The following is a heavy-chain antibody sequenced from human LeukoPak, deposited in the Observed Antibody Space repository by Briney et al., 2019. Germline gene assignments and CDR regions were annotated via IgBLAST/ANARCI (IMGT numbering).Heavy chain of an antibody. CDR3: AKSSGPGGYYYYGMDV. CDR1: GFTFSSYG. V-gene: IGHV3-23*01. Sequence: GGSLRLSCAASGFTFSSYGMHWVRQAPGKGLEWVSAISGDGGIAYYADSVRGRFTISRDNSKSTLYLQMNSLRAEDTAVYYCAKSSGPGGYYYYGMDVWGQGTTVTVSS. D-gene: IGHD3-22*01. CDR2: ISGDGGIA. J-gene: IGHJ6*02.